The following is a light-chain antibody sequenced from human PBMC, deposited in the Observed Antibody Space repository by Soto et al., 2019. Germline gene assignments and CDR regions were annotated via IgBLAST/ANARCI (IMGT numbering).Light chain of an antibody. CDR2: YAS. J-gene: IGKJ5*01. V-gene: IGKV3-15*01. CDR3: QQYNNWPPIT. Sequence: EIMMTQSPATLSVSLGERATLSCRASQSVRNNLAWYQQKPCQAPRLLIYYASTRATGIPARFSGSGSGTEFTLTISSLQSEDFALYYCQQYNNWPPITFGQGTRLEIK. CDR1: QSVRNN.